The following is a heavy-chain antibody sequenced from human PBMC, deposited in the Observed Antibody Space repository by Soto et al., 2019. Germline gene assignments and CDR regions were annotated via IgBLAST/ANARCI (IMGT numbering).Heavy chain of an antibody. CDR1: GFTFSDHY. Sequence: GGSLRLSCAASGFTFSDHYMDWVRQAPGKGLEWVGRARNKANSYTTEYAASVRGRFTISRDDSKNSLYLQMNSLKTEDTAVYYCAREEFGDYELRYFDLWGRGTLVTVSS. D-gene: IGHD4-17*01. CDR2: ARNKANSYTT. CDR3: AREEFGDYELRYFDL. J-gene: IGHJ2*01. V-gene: IGHV3-72*01.